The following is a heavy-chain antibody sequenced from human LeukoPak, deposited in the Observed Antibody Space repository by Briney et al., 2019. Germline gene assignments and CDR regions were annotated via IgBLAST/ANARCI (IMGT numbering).Heavy chain of an antibody. CDR1: GFSFSNAW. Sequence: GGSLRLSCAASGFSFSNAWMSWVRQAPGKGLEWVSSISSSSSYIYYADSVKGRFTISRDNAKNSLYLQMNSLRAEDTAVYYCARDQGYYDSSADWGQGTMVTVSS. CDR2: ISSSSSYI. D-gene: IGHD3-22*01. CDR3: ARDQGYYDSSAD. J-gene: IGHJ3*01. V-gene: IGHV3-21*01.